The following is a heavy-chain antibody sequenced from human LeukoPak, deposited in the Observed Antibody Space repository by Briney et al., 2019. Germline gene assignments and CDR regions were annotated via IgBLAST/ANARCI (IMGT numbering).Heavy chain of an antibody. Sequence: PGGPLRLSCAASGFTLSSYAMSWVRQAPGKGLEWVSAISGSGGSTYYADSVKGRFTISRDNSKNTLYLQMNSLRAEDTAVYYCAKDRRQQLVRGLDYWGQGTLVTVSS. CDR2: ISGSGGST. D-gene: IGHD6-13*01. V-gene: IGHV3-23*01. CDR1: GFTLSSYA. CDR3: AKDRRQQLVRGLDY. J-gene: IGHJ4*02.